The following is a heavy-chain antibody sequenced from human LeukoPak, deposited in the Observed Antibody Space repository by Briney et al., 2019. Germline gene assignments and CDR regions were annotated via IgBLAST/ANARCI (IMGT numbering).Heavy chain of an antibody. D-gene: IGHD3-22*01. CDR2: ISGSGGST. V-gene: IGHV3-23*01. CDR3: ARALRYYDSSGYYYPYYFDY. Sequence: GGSLRLSCAASGFTFSSYAMSWVRQAPGKGLEWVSAISGSGGSTYYADSVKGRFTISRDNSKNTLYLQMNSLRAEDTAVYYCARALRYYDSSGYYYPYYFDYWGQGTLVTVSS. J-gene: IGHJ4*02. CDR1: GFTFSSYA.